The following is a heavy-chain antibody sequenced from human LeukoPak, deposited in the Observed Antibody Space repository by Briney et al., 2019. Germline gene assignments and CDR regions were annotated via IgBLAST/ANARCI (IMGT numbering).Heavy chain of an antibody. D-gene: IGHD6-13*01. V-gene: IGHV3-20*04. CDR3: TRVSGYDSTWSPFYFDY. Sequence: GGSLRLSCAASGFTSDDYGMSWVRQVSGKGLEWVSGINWNGDSTSYSDSVKGRFTISRDNAKNSLYLQMNSLRAEDTALYYCTRVSGYDSTWSPFYFDYWGQGTLVTVSS. CDR2: INWNGDST. J-gene: IGHJ4*02. CDR1: GFTSDDYG.